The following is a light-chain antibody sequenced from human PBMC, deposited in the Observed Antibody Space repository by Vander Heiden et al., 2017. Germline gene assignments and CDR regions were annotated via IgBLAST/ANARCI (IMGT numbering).Light chain of an antibody. CDR3: AAWDDSLNGPV. Sequence: QSVLTQPPVASGTPGQRVTTSGYGSNANIGCNTVNWYQQLPGTAPKLLIYSNNQRPSGVPDRFSGSMSATSAAVTISGLQSEDDADYYCAAWDDSLNGPVFGGGTKLTVL. V-gene: IGLV1-44*01. J-gene: IGLJ3*02. CDR1: NANIGCNT. CDR2: SNN.